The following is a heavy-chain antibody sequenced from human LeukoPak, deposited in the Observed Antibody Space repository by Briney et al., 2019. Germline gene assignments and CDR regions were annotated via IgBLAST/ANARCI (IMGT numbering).Heavy chain of an antibody. D-gene: IGHD3-22*01. Sequence: SETLSLTCAVYGGSFSGYYWSWIRQPPGKGLEWIGEINHSGSTNYNPSLKSRVTISVDTSKNQFSLKLSSVTAADTAAYYCARGPTYYYDRSGSYYYYYYMDVWGKGTTVTVSS. J-gene: IGHJ6*03. V-gene: IGHV4-34*01. CDR2: INHSGST. CDR3: ARGPTYYYDRSGSYYYYYYMDV. CDR1: GGSFSGYY.